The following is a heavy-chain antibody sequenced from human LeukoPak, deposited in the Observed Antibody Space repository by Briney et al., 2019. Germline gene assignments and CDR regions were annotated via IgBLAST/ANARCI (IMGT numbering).Heavy chain of an antibody. CDR3: ARGHSSSWYLRPDAFDI. CDR2: ISSSSSYI. J-gene: IGHJ3*02. D-gene: IGHD6-13*01. V-gene: IGHV3-21*01. CDR1: GFTFSSYS. Sequence: GGSLRLSCAASGFTFSSYSMNWVRQAPGKGLEWVSSISSSSSYIYYADSVKGRFTISRDNAKNSLYLQMNSLRAEDTAVYYCARGHSSSWYLRPDAFDIWGQGTMVTVSS.